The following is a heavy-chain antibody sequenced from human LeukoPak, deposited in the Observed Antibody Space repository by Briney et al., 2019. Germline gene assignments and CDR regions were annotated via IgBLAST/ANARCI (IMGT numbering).Heavy chain of an antibody. V-gene: IGHV3-23*01. Sequence: PGGSLRLSCAASGFTFSSYAMSWVRQAPGKGLEWVSSISYNADNTYYADSVKGRFAISRDSSKNTLYLQMNSLRAEDTAVYCCAKVSPPLWGYSIVFDNGGKEALVTVSS. J-gene: IGHJ4*02. CDR1: GFTFSSYA. D-gene: IGHD1-26*01. CDR3: AKVSPPLWGYSIVFDN. CDR2: ISYNADNT.